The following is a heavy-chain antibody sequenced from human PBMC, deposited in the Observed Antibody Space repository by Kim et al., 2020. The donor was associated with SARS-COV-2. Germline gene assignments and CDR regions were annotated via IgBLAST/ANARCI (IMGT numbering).Heavy chain of an antibody. CDR1: GGSISSYY. CDR3: ARGGITIFGVVNAIDY. Sequence: LETLSLTCTVSGGSISSYYWSWIRQPPGKGLEWIGYIYYSGSTNYNPSLKSRVTISVDTSKNQFSLKLSSVTAADTAVYYCARGGITIFGVVNAIDYWGQGTLVTVSS. V-gene: IGHV4-59*13. CDR2: IYYSGST. J-gene: IGHJ4*02. D-gene: IGHD3-3*01.